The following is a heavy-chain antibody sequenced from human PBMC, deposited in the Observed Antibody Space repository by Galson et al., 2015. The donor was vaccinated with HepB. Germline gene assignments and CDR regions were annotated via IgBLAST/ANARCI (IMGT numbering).Heavy chain of an antibody. J-gene: IGHJ6*02. CDR3: AKDPGCSGGSCYRPHYYYYGMDV. V-gene: IGHV3-9*01. Sequence: SLRLSCAASGFTFDDYAMHWVRQAPGKGLEWVSGISWNSGSIGYADSVKGRFTISRDNAKNSLYLQMNSLRAEDTALYYCAKDPGCSGGSCYRPHYYYYGMDVWGQGTTVTVSS. CDR2: ISWNSGSI. D-gene: IGHD2-15*01. CDR1: GFTFDDYA.